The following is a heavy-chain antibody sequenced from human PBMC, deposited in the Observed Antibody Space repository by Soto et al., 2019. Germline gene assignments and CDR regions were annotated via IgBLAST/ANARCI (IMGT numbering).Heavy chain of an antibody. CDR1: GYSFTSYW. J-gene: IGHJ4*02. Sequence: GESLEISCKGSGYSFTSYWIGWVRQMPGKGLDWMGIIYPCDSDTRYSPSFQGQVTISAXXXIXXXYXQXXXLKASDTAMYYCARLNYYDATDYFDAWGQGTPVTVSS. D-gene: IGHD3-22*01. CDR3: ARLNYYDATDYFDA. V-gene: IGHV5-51*01. CDR2: IYPCDSDT.